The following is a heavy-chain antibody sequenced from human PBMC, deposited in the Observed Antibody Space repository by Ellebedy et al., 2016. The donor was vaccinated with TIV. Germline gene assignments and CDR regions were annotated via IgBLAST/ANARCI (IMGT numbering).Heavy chain of an antibody. CDR1: GGSISSSSYY. J-gene: IGHJ4*02. D-gene: IGHD3-3*01. CDR2: IYYSGNT. CDR3: ARRKVTIPRADAYFDY. Sequence: SETLSLXXTVFGGSISSSSYYWGWIRQPPGKGLEWIGSIYYSGNTYYNPSLKSRVTISIDTSKNQFSLRLSSVTAADTAIYRCARRKVTIPRADAYFDYWGQGILVTVSS. V-gene: IGHV4-39*01.